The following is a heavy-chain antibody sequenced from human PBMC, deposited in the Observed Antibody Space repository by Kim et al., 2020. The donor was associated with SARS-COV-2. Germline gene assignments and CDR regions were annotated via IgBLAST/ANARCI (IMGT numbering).Heavy chain of an antibody. Sequence: EKYCVKSVKGRFTISRDNAKTSLDLQMSGLRADDTAVYYCARGRFAVTTNWGQGTLVTVSS. D-gene: IGHD4-17*01. CDR2: EK. CDR3: ARGRFAVTTN. J-gene: IGHJ4*02. V-gene: IGHV3-7*03.